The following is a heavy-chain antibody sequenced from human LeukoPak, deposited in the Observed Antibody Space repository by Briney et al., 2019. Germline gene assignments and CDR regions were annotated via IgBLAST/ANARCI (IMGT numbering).Heavy chain of an antibody. J-gene: IGHJ4*02. CDR1: GFTFSNYE. V-gene: IGHV3-48*03. CDR3: ARGRSAATGGDD. Sequence: GGSLRLSCAASGFTFSNYEMNWVRQAPGKGLEWVSYISSSGSPIYYADSVKGRFTVSRDNAKNSLYLQMDSLRVEDTAIYYCARGRSAATGGDDRGPGTLVTVSS. D-gene: IGHD6-25*01. CDR2: ISSSGSPI.